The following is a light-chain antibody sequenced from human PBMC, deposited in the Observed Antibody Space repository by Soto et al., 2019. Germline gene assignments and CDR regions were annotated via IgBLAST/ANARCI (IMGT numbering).Light chain of an antibody. CDR2: AAS. V-gene: IGKV1-6*01. CDR1: QDIRND. CDR3: LQDFNYPWT. J-gene: IGKJ1*01. Sequence: AIQMTQSPSSRSASVGDRVTITCRASQDIRNDLGWYQQKPGKTPKLLIFAASSLQSGVPSRFSGSGSGTDFTLTISSLQPEDFATYYCLQDFNYPWTFGQGTKVEIE.